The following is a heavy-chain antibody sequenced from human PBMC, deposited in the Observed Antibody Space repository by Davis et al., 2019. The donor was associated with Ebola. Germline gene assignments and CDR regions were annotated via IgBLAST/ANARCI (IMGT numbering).Heavy chain of an antibody. J-gene: IGHJ5*02. CDR3: ARDEDDCTNGVCSGWFDP. Sequence: ASVKVSCKALGYTFSNYYIHWVRQAPGQGLEWMGWINPNSGGTNYAQKFQGRVTMTRDTSISTAYLELSRLRSDDTAVYYCARDEDDCTNGVCSGWFDPWGQGTLVTVSS. D-gene: IGHD2-8*01. CDR2: INPNSGGT. CDR1: GYTFSNYY. V-gene: IGHV1-2*02.